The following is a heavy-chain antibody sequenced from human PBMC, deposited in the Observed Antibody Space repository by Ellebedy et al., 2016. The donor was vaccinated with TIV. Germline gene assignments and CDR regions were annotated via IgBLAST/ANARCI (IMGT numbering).Heavy chain of an antibody. J-gene: IGHJ4*02. V-gene: IGHV3-48*02. CDR2: IPSSGSAI. CDR1: GFTFHNYA. Sequence: GESLKISXAASGFTFHNYAMNWVRQASGKGLEWLSYIPSSGSAIFYSDSVKGRFTISRDNAKNSLYLQMNSLRDEDTAVYYCARDSPAGNGDYWSGHNPAWGFDYWGRGTRVTVSS. D-gene: IGHD3-3*01. CDR3: ARDSPAGNGDYWSGHNPAWGFDY.